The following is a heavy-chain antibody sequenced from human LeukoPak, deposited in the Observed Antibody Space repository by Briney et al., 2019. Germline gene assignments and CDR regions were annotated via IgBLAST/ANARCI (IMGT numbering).Heavy chain of an antibody. CDR2: MNPSSGNT. CDR1: GYILSNYD. CDR3: ARRGVVVNYYFYGLDV. J-gene: IGHJ6*02. V-gene: IGHV1-8*01. Sequence: ASVKVSCKASGYILSNYDINWVRQAPGQGLEWMGWMNPSSGNTGYAQKFQGRVTMTRNTSIRTAYMELSSLTSEDTAVYYCARRGVVVNYYFYGLDVWGQGATVTVSS. D-gene: IGHD2-21*01.